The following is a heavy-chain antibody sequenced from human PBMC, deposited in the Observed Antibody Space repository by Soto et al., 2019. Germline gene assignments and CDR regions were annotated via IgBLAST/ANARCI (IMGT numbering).Heavy chain of an antibody. CDR2: IYYSGST. Sequence: AETLSLTCAVYGGSFSGYYWSWIRQPPGRGLEWIGYIYYSGSTNYRPSLKRRVTISVETSKNQFSLKLSSVTAADTAVYYWARSIFGDYYYYGMDVWGQGTTVTVSS. CDR1: GGSFSGYY. CDR3: ARSIFGDYYYYGMDV. J-gene: IGHJ6*02. D-gene: IGHD3-3*01. V-gene: IGHV4-59*01.